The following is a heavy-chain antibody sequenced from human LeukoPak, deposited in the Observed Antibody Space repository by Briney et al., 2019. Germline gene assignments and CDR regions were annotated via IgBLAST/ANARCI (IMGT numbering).Heavy chain of an antibody. Sequence: ASVKVSCKASEYTFTSYAMNWVRQAPGQGLEWMGWINTNTGNPTYAQGFTGRFVFSLDTSVSTAYLQISSLKAEDTAVYYCARVGTMIVAVGEDAFDIWGQGTMVTVSS. CDR3: ARVGTMIVAVGEDAFDI. J-gene: IGHJ3*02. D-gene: IGHD3-22*01. CDR1: EYTFTSYA. V-gene: IGHV7-4-1*02. CDR2: INTNTGNP.